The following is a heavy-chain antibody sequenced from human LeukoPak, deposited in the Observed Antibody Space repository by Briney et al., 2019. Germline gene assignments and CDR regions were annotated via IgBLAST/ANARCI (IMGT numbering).Heavy chain of an antibody. J-gene: IGHJ4*02. CDR2: ISYDGSNK. Sequence: PGRSLRLSCAASGFTFSSYAMHWVRQAPGKGLEWVAVISYDGSNKYYADSVKGRFTISRDNSKNTLYLQMNSLRADDTAVYYCARRGAAGISLPWDWGQGTLVTVSS. D-gene: IGHD6-13*01. V-gene: IGHV3-30-3*01. CDR1: GFTFSSYA. CDR3: ARRGAAGISLPWD.